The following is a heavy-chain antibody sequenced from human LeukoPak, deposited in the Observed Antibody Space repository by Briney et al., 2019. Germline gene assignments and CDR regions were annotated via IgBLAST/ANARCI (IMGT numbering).Heavy chain of an antibody. J-gene: IGHJ4*02. CDR2: INHSGST. D-gene: IGHD6-19*01. CDR1: RFILNNAW. Sequence: GSLRLSCAASRFILNNAWMSWVRQAPGKGLEWIGEINHSGSTNYNPSLKSRVTISVDTSKNQFSLKLSSVTAADTAVYYCATEKPYSSGWNPLDYWGQGTLVTVSS. V-gene: IGHV4-4*02. CDR3: ATEKPYSSGWNPLDY.